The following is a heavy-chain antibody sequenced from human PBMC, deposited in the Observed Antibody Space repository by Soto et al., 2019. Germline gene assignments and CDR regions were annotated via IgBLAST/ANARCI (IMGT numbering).Heavy chain of an antibody. CDR2: IYYSGNT. CDR1: GGSISSGAYY. CDR3: ARVGLRLGDYFDY. D-gene: IGHD3-16*01. J-gene: IGHJ4*02. Sequence: QVQLQESGPGLVKPSQTLSLTSTVSGGSISSGAYYWSWIRQHPGKGLEWIGYIYYSGNTYYNPSLKSRVTISVDTSKNQFSLKLSSVTAADTAVYYCARVGLRLGDYFDYWGQGTLVSVSS. V-gene: IGHV4-31*03.